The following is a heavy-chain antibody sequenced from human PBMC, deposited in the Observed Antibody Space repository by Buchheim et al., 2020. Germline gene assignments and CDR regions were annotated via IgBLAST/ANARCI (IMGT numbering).Heavy chain of an antibody. Sequence: EVQLVESGGGLVKPGGSLRLSCAASGFTFSSYSMNWVRQAPGKGLEWVSSISSSSSYIYYADSVKGRFIISRDNAKNSLYLQMNSLRAEDTAVYYCARRGSREHIVVVTAIDAFDYWGQGTL. D-gene: IGHD2-21*02. CDR3: ARRGSREHIVVVTAIDAFDY. CDR1: GFTFSSYS. V-gene: IGHV3-21*01. CDR2: ISSSSSYI. J-gene: IGHJ4*02.